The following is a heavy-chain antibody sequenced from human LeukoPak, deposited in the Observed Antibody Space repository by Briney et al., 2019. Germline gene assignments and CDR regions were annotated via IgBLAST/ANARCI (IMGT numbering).Heavy chain of an antibody. J-gene: IGHJ5*02. CDR1: GGSFSGYY. CDR3: ARDRGFSRYNWFDP. CDR2: INHSGST. V-gene: IGHV4-34*01. Sequence: PSETLSLTCAVYGGSFSGYYWSWIRQPPGKGLEWIGEINHSGSTNYNPSLKSRVTISADTSKNQFSLKLSSVTAADTAVYYCARDRGFSRYNWFDPWGQGTLVTVSS.